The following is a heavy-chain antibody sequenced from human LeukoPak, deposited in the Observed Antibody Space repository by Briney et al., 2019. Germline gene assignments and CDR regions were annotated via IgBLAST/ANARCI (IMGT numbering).Heavy chain of an antibody. CDR2: INPNSDGT. V-gene: IGHV1-2*02. CDR3: AKGDFWSVYSPGEDYYTYMDG. J-gene: IGHJ6*03. D-gene: IGHD3-3*01. Sequence: ASVKVSCKASGYTFTGNYMHWVRQAPGQGLEWMGWINPNSDGTNYAQKFQGRVTMTRDTSISTAYMELSRLRSDDTAVYYCAKGDFWSVYSPGEDYYTYMDGWGKGTTVTASS. CDR1: GYTFTGNY.